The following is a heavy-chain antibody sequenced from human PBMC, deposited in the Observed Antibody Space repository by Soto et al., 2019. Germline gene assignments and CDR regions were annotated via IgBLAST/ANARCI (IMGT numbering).Heavy chain of an antibody. CDR2: ISGSGGST. CDR3: AKTVGRGPTVTDY. D-gene: IGHD4-4*01. J-gene: IGHJ4*02. Sequence: GGSLRLSCADSGFTFSRYAMSWFRQAPGKGLEWVSAISGSGGSTYYADSVKGRFTISRDNSKNTLYLQMNSLRAEDTAVYYCAKTVGRGPTVTDYWGQGTLVTVSS. CDR1: GFTFSRYA. V-gene: IGHV3-23*01.